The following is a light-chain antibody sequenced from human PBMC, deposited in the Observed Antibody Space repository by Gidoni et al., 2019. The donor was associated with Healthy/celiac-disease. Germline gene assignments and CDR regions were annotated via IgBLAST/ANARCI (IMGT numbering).Light chain of an antibody. J-gene: IGLJ3*02. CDR1: SSDVGGYNY. CDR3: SSYTSSSTWV. CDR2: EVS. V-gene: IGLV2-14*01. Sequence: QSALTQPASVSGSPGQSITISCTGTSSDVGGYNYVSWYQQHPGKAPKRMIYEVSNRPLGVPDRFSGSKSGNTASLTISGLQAEDEADYYCSSYTSSSTWVFGGGTKLTVL.